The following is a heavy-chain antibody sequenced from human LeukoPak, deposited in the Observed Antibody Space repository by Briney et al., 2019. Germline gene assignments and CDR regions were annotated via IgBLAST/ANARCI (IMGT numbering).Heavy chain of an antibody. Sequence: ASVKVSCKASGYTFTSYDINWVRQATGQGLEWMGWMNPNSGNTGYAQKFQGRVTMTRNTSISTAYMELSSLRSEDTAVYYCARAGYCSSTGCYTGVEGYDYWGQGTLVTVSS. CDR2: MNPNSGNT. CDR3: ARAGYCSSTGCYTGVEGYDY. V-gene: IGHV1-8*01. J-gene: IGHJ4*02. D-gene: IGHD2-2*02. CDR1: GYTFTSYD.